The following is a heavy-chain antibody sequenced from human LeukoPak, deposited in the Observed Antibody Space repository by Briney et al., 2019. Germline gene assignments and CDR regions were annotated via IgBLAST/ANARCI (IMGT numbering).Heavy chain of an antibody. CDR2: ISYDGSNK. CDR3: ARDGDLAGNLGISHFDY. CDR1: GFTFSSYA. V-gene: IGHV3-30-3*01. Sequence: PGTSLRLSCAASGFTFSSYAMHWVRQAPGKGLEWVAVISYDGSNKYYADSVKGRFTISRDNSKNTLYLQMNSLRAEDTAVYYCARDGDLAGNLGISHFDYWGQGTLVTVSS. D-gene: IGHD2-21*01. J-gene: IGHJ4*02.